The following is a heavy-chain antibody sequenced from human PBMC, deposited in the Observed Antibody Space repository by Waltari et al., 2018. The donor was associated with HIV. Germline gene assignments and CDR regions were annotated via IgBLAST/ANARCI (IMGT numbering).Heavy chain of an antibody. D-gene: IGHD6-19*01. J-gene: IGHJ4*02. V-gene: IGHV3-30*18. CDR3: AKGASGWSPGY. CDR1: GFTFSSYA. Sequence: QVHLVESGGGVVQPGRSLRLSCAASGFTFSSYAMHWVRQAPGKGLGWVDVISYQGDDKYYANSVKGRFTSSRDNSKNTLYLQRNSLRAEDTAVYYCAKGASGWSPGYWGQGTLVTVSS. CDR2: ISYQGDDK.